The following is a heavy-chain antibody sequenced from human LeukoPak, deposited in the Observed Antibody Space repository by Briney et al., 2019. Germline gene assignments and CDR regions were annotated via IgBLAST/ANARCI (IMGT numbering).Heavy chain of an antibody. D-gene: IGHD2-2*01. CDR3: ARAGGYCSSTSCKWFDP. Sequence: ASVKVSCKASGYTFTSYFMHWVRQAPGQGLEWMGIINPSGGSTSYAQKFQGRVTMTRDTSTSTVYMELSSLRSEDTAVYYCARAGGYCSSTSCKWFDPWGQGTPVTVSS. CDR2: INPSGGST. CDR1: GYTFTSYF. V-gene: IGHV1-46*01. J-gene: IGHJ5*02.